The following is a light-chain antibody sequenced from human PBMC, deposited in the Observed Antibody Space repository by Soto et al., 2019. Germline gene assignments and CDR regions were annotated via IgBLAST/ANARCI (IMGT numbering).Light chain of an antibody. CDR1: RSNIGNNY. V-gene: IGLV1-51*01. CDR2: ENN. J-gene: IGLJ2*01. Sequence: QSVLTQPPSVSAAPGQIVTISCSGSRSNIGNNYVSWYRQLPRTVPKLLIYENNKRPSGIPDRFSGYKSGTSATLGITGLQTGDEADYYCGTWDSSLNVVLFGGGTQLTVL. CDR3: GTWDSSLNVVL.